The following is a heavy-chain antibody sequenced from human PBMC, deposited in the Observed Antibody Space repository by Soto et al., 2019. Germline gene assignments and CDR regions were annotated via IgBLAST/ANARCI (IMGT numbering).Heavy chain of an antibody. J-gene: IGHJ1*01. V-gene: IGHV1-46*01. CDR1: GYLFTAYS. D-gene: IGHD2-15*01. CDR3: AREENCSGGTCYSEYFHR. CDR2: VNPSGGST. Sequence: ASVKVSCKASGYLFTAYSMHWVRLAPGQGLEWMGVVNPSGGSTKYAQNFQGRVTMTRDTSTTTIYMELSSLRSDDTAIYYCAREENCSGGTCYSEYFHRWGQGTLVTISS.